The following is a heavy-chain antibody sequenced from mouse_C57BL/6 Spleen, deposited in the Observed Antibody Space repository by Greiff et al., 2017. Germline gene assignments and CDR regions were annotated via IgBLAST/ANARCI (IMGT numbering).Heavy chain of an antibody. CDR3: ARGGSTTVVEDY. J-gene: IGHJ2*01. CDR2: IDPSDSYT. CDR1: GYTFTSYW. D-gene: IGHD1-1*01. Sequence: QVQLQQPGAELVMPGASVKLSCKASGYTFTSYWMHWVKQRPGQGLEWIGEIDPSDSYTNYNQKFKGKSTLTVDKSSSTAYMQLSSLTSEDSAVYYCARGGSTTVVEDYWGQGTTLTVSS. V-gene: IGHV1-69*01.